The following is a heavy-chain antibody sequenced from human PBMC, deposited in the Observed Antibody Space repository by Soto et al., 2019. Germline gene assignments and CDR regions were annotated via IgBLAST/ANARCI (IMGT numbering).Heavy chain of an antibody. CDR3: ARGLNCSSTSCYFDY. J-gene: IGHJ4*02. Sequence: SETLSLTCAVYGGSFSGYYWSWIRQPPGKGLEWIGEINHSGSTNYNPSLKSQVTISVDTSKNQFSLKLSSVTAADTAVYYCARGLNCSSTSCYFDYWGQGTLVTVSS. D-gene: IGHD2-2*01. CDR2: INHSGST. V-gene: IGHV4-34*01. CDR1: GGSFSGYY.